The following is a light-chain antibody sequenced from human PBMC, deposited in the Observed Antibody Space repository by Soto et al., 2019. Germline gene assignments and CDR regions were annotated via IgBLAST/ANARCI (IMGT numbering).Light chain of an antibody. CDR1: KLGDKY. CDR3: QAWDSSNAV. J-gene: IGLJ2*01. V-gene: IGLV3-1*01. Sequence: SYELTQPPSVSVSPGQTASITCSGDKLGDKYACWYQQKPGQSPVLVIYQDIKRPSGIPERFSGSNSGNTATLTISGTQAMDEADYYCQAWDSSNAVFGGGTKVTVL. CDR2: QDI.